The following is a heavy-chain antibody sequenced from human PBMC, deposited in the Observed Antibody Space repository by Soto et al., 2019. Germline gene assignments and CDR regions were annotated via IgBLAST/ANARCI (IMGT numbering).Heavy chain of an antibody. CDR2: ISAYNGNT. V-gene: IGHV1-18*01. Sequence: QVQLVQSGAEVKKPGTSVKVSCKASGYTFTSYGISWVRQAPGQGLEWMGWISAYNGNTNYAQKLQGRVTMTTDTSTSTAYMELRSLRSDDTAVYYCARTTIVVPTSGWFDPWGQGTLVTVSS. D-gene: IGHD2-2*01. CDR1: GYTFTSYG. J-gene: IGHJ5*02. CDR3: ARTTIVVPTSGWFDP.